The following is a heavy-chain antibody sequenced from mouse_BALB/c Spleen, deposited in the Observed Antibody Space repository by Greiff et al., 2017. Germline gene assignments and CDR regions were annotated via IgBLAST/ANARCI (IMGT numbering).Heavy chain of an antibody. Sequence: EVKLQESGGGLVQPGGSRKLSCAASGFTFSSFGMHWVRQAPEKGLEWVAYISSGSSTIYYADTVKGRFTISRDNPKNTLFLQMTSLRSEDTAMYYCARERDGYPDYWGQGTTLTVSS. V-gene: IGHV5-17*02. D-gene: IGHD2-3*01. CDR1: GFTFSSFG. CDR2: ISSGSSTI. CDR3: ARERDGYPDY. J-gene: IGHJ2*01.